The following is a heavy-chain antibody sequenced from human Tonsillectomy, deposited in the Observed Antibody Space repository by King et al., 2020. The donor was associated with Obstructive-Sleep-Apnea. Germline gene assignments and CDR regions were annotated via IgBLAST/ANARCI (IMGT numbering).Heavy chain of an antibody. V-gene: IGHV3-21*01. CDR3: ARGATRWGYYDSSGPLGYYYYGMDV. Sequence: VQLVESGGGLVNPGGSLRLSCAASGFTFSSYSMNWVRQAPGKGLEWVSSISSSSSYIYYADSVKGRFTISRDNAKNSLYLQMNSLRAEDTAVYYCARGATRWGYYDSSGPLGYYYYGMDVWGQGTTVTVSS. CDR2: ISSSSSYI. J-gene: IGHJ6*02. CDR1: GFTFSSYS. D-gene: IGHD3-22*01.